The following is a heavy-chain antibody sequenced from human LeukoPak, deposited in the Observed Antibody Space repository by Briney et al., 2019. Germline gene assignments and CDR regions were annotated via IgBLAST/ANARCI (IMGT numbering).Heavy chain of an antibody. CDR1: GFTFSSYA. Sequence: GGSLRLSCAGSGFTFSSYAMSWVRQAPGKGLEWVSGISGSGGSTYYADSVKGRFTISRDNSKNTLYLQMNSLRDEDTAVYYCAKEGNSWPGHDAFDIWGQGTMVTVSS. CDR2: ISGSGGST. CDR3: AKEGNSWPGHDAFDI. J-gene: IGHJ3*02. V-gene: IGHV3-23*01. D-gene: IGHD6-13*01.